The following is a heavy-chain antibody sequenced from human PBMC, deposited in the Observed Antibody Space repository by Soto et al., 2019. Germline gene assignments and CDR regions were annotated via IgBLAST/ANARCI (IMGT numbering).Heavy chain of an antibody. D-gene: IGHD2-2*02. CDR2: INPSGGST. Sequence: ASVKVSCKASGYTFTSYYMHWVRQAPGQGLEWMGIINPSGGSTSYAQKFQGRVTMTRDTSTSTVYMELSSLRSEDTAVYYCASSGSSTSCYRAGGRRAYGMDVWGQGTTVTVSS. J-gene: IGHJ6*02. CDR1: GYTFTSYY. V-gene: IGHV1-46*01. CDR3: ASSGSSTSCYRAGGRRAYGMDV.